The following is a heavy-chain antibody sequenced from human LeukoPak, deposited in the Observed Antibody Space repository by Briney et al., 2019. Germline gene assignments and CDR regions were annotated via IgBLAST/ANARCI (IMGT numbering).Heavy chain of an antibody. CDR3: ARDGPRYSSGWASVDY. CDR1: GGSISSYY. CDR2: IYTSGST. D-gene: IGHD6-19*01. V-gene: IGHV4-4*07. Sequence: SETLSLTCTVSGGSISSYYWSWIRQPAGKGLEWIGRIYTSGSTNYNPSLKSRVTMSVDTSKNQFSLKLSSVTAADTAVYYCARDGPRYSSGWASVDYWGQGTLVTVSS. J-gene: IGHJ4*02.